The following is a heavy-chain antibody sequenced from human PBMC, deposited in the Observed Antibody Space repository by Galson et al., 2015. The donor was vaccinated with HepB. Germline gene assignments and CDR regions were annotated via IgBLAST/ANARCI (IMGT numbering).Heavy chain of an antibody. D-gene: IGHD3-16*01. CDR2: ISSASTGI. V-gene: IGHV3-48*02. CDR1: GFTFSTYS. J-gene: IGHJ4*02. CDR3: ARESGWLIDN. Sequence: SLRLSCAASGFTFSTYSMNWVRQAPGKGLEWVSYISSASTGIYYADSVKGRFTISRDNAKSSLFLQMNSLRDGDTAVYYCARESGWLIDNWGQGTLVTVSS.